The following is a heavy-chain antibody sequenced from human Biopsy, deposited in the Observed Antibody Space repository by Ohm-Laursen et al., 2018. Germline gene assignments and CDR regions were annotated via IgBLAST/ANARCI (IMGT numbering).Heavy chain of an antibody. D-gene: IGHD2-8*01. CDR1: LYALTEYN. CDR3: ARDPLNGHKHFDY. CDR2: MNSKTGAT. Sequence: VKLSCKASLYALTEYNIHWMRQAPGHRRECLGDMNSKTGATNYAQKLQGTVTMTRDTSLSTAYLALGSLRSAVTSIYYCARDPLNGHKHFDYWGQGSLVTVSS. V-gene: IGHV1-2*02. J-gene: IGHJ4*02.